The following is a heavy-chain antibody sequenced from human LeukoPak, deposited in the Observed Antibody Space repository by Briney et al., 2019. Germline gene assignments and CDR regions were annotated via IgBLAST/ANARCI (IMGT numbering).Heavy chain of an antibody. CDR3: ARDPCGGRYRNY. D-gene: IGHD1-26*01. CDR2: IIPILGIA. CDR1: GGTFSSYV. Sequence: SVTVSCKASGGTFSSYVVSWVRQAPGQGLEWMGRIIPILGIANYAQKFQGRVTITADKSTSTAYMELSSLRSEDTAVYYCARDPCGGRYRNYRGQATRCTGSS. V-gene: IGHV1-69*04. J-gene: IGHJ4*02.